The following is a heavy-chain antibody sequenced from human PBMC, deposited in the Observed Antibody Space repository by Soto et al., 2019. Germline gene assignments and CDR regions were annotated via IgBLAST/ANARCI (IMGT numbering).Heavy chain of an antibody. CDR3: ARDPLVVRFDS. J-gene: IGHJ4*02. V-gene: IGHV3-23*01. D-gene: IGHD2-15*01. CDR2: ISGSGDNT. Sequence: PGGSLSLSCAASGFPFSSYVMSWVRQAPGKGLDWVSGISGSGDNTYYADSVKGRFTISRDNSKNTLYLQMNSLRAEDTAVYYCARDPLVVRFDSWGQGTLVTVSS. CDR1: GFPFSSYV.